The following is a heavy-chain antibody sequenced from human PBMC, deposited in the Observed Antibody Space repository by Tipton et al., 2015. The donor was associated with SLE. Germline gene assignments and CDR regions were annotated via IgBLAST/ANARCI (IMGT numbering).Heavy chain of an antibody. J-gene: IGHJ5*02. Sequence: VQSGAEVKKPGSSVKVSCKASGGTFSSYAISWVRQAPGQGLEWMGGIIPIFGTANYAQKFQGRVTITTDESTSPAYMELSSLRSEDTAVYYWALITNPYCSGGSCNWFDPWGQGTLVTVSS. CDR3: ALITNPYCSGGSCNWFDP. V-gene: IGHV1-69*05. D-gene: IGHD2-15*01. CDR2: IIPIFGTA. CDR1: GGTFSSYA.